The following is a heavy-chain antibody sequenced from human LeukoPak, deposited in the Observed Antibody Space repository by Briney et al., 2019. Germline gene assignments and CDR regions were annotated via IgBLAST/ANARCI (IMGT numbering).Heavy chain of an antibody. Sequence: ASVKVSCKASGYTFISYGISWVRQAPGQGLEWMGWISAYNGNTYYAQMVQGRVTMTTDTSTSTAYMEVRSLRSDDTAMYYCARDVGDIVTIPAAISVPWGQGTLVTVSS. CDR3: ARDVGDIVTIPAAISVP. CDR2: ISAYNGNT. D-gene: IGHD2-2*01. V-gene: IGHV1-18*01. CDR1: GYTFISYG. J-gene: IGHJ5*02.